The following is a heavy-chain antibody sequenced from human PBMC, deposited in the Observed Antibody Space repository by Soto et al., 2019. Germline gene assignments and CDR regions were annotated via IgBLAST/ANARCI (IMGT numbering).Heavy chain of an antibody. J-gene: IGHJ6*02. V-gene: IGHV3-9*01. D-gene: IGHD3-10*01. CDR1: GFTFDDYA. CDR3: AKDLGFGEFYGMDV. CDR2: ISWNRGSI. Sequence: EVQLVESGGGLVQPGRSLRLSCAASGFTFDDYAMHWVRQAPGKGLEWVSGISWNRGSIGYADSVKGRFTISRDNAKNSLYLQMNSLRAEDTALYYCAKDLGFGEFYGMDVWGQGTTVTVSS.